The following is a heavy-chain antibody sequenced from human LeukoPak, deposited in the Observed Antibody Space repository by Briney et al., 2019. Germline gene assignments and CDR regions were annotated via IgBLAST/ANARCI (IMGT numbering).Heavy chain of an antibody. D-gene: IGHD1-1*01. CDR1: GGSINSNLYH. CDR2: VFHSGNA. J-gene: IGHJ6*03. Sequence: PSETLSLTCSVSGGSINSNLYHWGWLRQPPGKGLEWVGNVFHSGNAYYSPSLQSRVAISVDMSKNQFYLKLTSVTAADTALYYCARQIVGTSWNYDWSYIDVWGKGTSVSVSS. CDR3: ARQIVGTSWNYDWSYIDV. V-gene: IGHV4-39*01.